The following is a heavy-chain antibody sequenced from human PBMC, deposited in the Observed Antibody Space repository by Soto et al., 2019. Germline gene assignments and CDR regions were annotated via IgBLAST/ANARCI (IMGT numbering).Heavy chain of an antibody. Sequence: QVQLQQSGPGLVKPSETLSLTCSVSSGPSSSHNWGWIRQPLARGLEWIGYVYSTGGTSYNPSLKSRLTISADTSTNHISLTLTSVTAADTAVYYCVRLAIWNIHGPVDVWGQGTTVRVSS. J-gene: IGHJ6*01. V-gene: IGHV4-59*08. CDR1: SGPSSSHN. CDR2: VYSTGGT. CDR3: VRLAIWNIHGPVDV. D-gene: IGHD1-1*01.